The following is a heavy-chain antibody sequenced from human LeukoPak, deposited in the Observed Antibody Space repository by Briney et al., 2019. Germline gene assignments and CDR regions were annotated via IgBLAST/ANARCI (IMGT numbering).Heavy chain of an antibody. D-gene: IGHD2/OR15-2a*01. J-gene: IGHJ4*02. CDR3: ARHPFSSPFDY. CDR2: IYHTGNS. CDR1: GGSVSSDY. V-gene: IGHV4-59*08. Sequence: SETLSLTCTVSGGSVSSDYWSWIRQPPGKGLEWIGYIYHTGNSDYNPSLKSRAAISLDTSKNQFSLKLTSVTAADTAVYFCARHPFSSPFDYWGQGTLVTVSS.